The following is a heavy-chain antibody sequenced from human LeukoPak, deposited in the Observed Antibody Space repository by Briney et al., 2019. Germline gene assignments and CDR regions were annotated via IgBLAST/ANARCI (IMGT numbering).Heavy chain of an antibody. Sequence: GGSLRLSCAASGFTFSSYAMSWVRQAPGKGLEWVSAISGSGGSTYYADSVKGRFTISRDNSKNTLYLQMNSLRAEDTAEYYCAKDLEGSVLNFDYWGQGTLVTVSS. D-gene: IGHD2-8*01. V-gene: IGHV3-23*01. CDR2: ISGSGGST. CDR1: GFTFSSYA. J-gene: IGHJ4*02. CDR3: AKDLEGSVLNFDY.